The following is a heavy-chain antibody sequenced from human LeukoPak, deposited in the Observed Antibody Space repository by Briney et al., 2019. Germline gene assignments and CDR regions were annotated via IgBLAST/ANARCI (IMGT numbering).Heavy chain of an antibody. CDR3: ARAGQYIVVVPAAMSRVDY. CDR1: GFTFSSYW. V-gene: IGHV3-7*01. Sequence: GGSLRLSCAASGFTFSSYWMSWVRQAPGKGLEWVANIKQDGSEKYYVDSVEGRFTISRDNAKNSLYLQMNSLRAEDTAVYYCARAGQYIVVVPAAMSRVDYWGQGTLVTVSS. D-gene: IGHD2-2*01. CDR2: IKQDGSEK. J-gene: IGHJ4*02.